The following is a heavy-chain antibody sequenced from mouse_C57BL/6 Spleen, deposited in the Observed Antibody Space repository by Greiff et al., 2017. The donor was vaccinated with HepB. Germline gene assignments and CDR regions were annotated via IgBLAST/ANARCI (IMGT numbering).Heavy chain of an antibody. CDR3: ARKGLYGGSYGYFDV. D-gene: IGHD1-1*01. Sequence: QVQLQQPGAELVKPGASVKLSCKASGYTFTSYWMHWVKQRPGQGLEWIGMIHPNSGSTNYNEKFKSKATLTVDKSSSTAYMQLSSLTSEDSAVYYCARKGLYGGSYGYFDVWGTGTTVTVSS. V-gene: IGHV1-64*01. CDR2: IHPNSGST. CDR1: GYTFTSYW. J-gene: IGHJ1*03.